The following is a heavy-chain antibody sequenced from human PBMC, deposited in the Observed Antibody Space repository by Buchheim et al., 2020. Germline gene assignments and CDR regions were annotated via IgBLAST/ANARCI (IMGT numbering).Heavy chain of an antibody. CDR1: GGSFSGYY. D-gene: IGHD1-1*01. Sequence: QVQLQQWGAGLLKPSETLSLTCAVYGGSFSGYYWSWIRQPPGKGLEWIGEINHSGSTNYNPSLKSRVTISVDTSKNQFSLKLSSVTAADTAVYYCARLRDRSSLEHGMDVWGQGTT. J-gene: IGHJ6*02. V-gene: IGHV4-34*01. CDR2: INHSGST. CDR3: ARLRDRSSLEHGMDV.